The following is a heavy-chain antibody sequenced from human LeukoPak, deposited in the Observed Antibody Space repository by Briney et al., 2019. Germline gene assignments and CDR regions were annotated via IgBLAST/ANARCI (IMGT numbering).Heavy chain of an antibody. CDR1: GYTFTGYY. CDR3: ARMTTVTLGWFDP. CDR2: INSNSGGT. V-gene: IGHV1-2*02. D-gene: IGHD4-17*01. J-gene: IGHJ5*02. Sequence: ASVKVSCKASGYTFTGYYMHWVRQAPGQGLEWMGWINSNSGGTNYAQKFQGRVTMTRDTSISTAYMELSRLRSDDTAVYYCARMTTVTLGWFDPWGQGTLVTVSS.